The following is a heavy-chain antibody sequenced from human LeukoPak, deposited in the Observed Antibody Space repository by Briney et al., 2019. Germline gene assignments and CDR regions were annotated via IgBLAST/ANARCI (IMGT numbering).Heavy chain of an antibody. CDR1: GFPFSSHA. D-gene: IGHD2-15*01. CDR2: ISNGKT. Sequence: GGSPRLSCAASGFPFSSHAMSWVRQPPGKGLEWVAAISNGKTYYADSVRGRFAISRDDSTNTVYLHMNSLRDEDTALYHCVREAGYCAPVCVKTNWFDPWGQGTLVTVSS. V-gene: IGHV3-23*01. CDR3: VREAGYCAPVCVKTNWFDP. J-gene: IGHJ5*02.